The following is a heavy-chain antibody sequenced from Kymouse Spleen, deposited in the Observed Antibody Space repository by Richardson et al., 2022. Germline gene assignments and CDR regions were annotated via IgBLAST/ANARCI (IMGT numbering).Heavy chain of an antibody. V-gene: IGHV4-34*01. J-gene: IGHJ5*02. CDR2: INHSGST. Sequence: QVQLQQWGAGLLKPSETLSLTCAVYGGSFSGYYWSWIRQPPGKGLEWIGEINHSGSTNYNPSLKSRVTISVDTSKNQFSLKLSSVTAADTAVYYCATGITGTTIPFDPWGQGTLVTVSS. CDR3: ATGITGTTIPFDP. CDR1: GGSFSGYY. D-gene: IGHD1-7*01.